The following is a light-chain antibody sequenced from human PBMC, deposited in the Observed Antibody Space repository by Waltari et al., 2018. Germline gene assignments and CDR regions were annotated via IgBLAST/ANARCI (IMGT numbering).Light chain of an antibody. CDR1: SRDVGAYNY. V-gene: IGLV2-11*01. Sequence: QSALTQPRSGYGSPGQSVTIPCTGSSRDVGAYNYVSWYQQHPGKAPKLLIYDVSMRPSGVPDRFSGSKSGNTASLTISGLQAEDEADYYCCPFAGSYTWVFGGGTRLTVL. CDR3: CPFAGSYTWV. J-gene: IGLJ3*02. CDR2: DVS.